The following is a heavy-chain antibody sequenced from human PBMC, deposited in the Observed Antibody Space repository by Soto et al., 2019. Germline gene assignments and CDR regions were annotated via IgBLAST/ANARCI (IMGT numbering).Heavy chain of an antibody. Sequence: SETLSLTCTVSGGSISSYYWSWIRQPPGKGLEWIGYIYYSGSTNYNPSLKSRVTISVDTSKNQFSLKLSSVTAADTAVYYSARDQGEGWGWYFDLGGRGTLVTVSS. CDR1: GGSISSYY. CDR3: ARDQGEGWGWYFDL. V-gene: IGHV4-59*01. D-gene: IGHD1-26*01. J-gene: IGHJ2*01. CDR2: IYYSGST.